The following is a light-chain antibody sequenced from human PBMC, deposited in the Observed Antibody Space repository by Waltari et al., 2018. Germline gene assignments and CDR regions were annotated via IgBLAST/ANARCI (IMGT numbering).Light chain of an antibody. CDR2: DVT. CDR3: CSYAGGYTLV. Sequence: QSALTQPRSVSGSPGQSVTISCTGTNSDVGAYHTVSWYQQLPGKAPKLMIFDVTKRPPGVPDRFSGSKSGNTASLTISGLQAEDEGDYYCCSYAGGYTLVFGGGTKLTVL. CDR1: NSDVGAYHT. J-gene: IGLJ2*01. V-gene: IGLV2-11*01.